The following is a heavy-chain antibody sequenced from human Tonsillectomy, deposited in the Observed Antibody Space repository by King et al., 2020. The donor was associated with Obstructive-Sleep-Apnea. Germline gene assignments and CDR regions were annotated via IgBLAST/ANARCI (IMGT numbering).Heavy chain of an antibody. CDR1: GFTFSSYA. CDR2: ISGSGGGT. V-gene: IGHV3-23*04. Sequence: VQLVESGGGLVQPGGSLRLSCAASGFTFSSYAMSWVRQAPGKGLEWVSGISGSGGGTYYADSVKGRFTIARDNAKNTLYLQMNSLRAEDTAVYYCAKDWAVAGTRYFDYWGQGTLVTVSS. CDR3: AKDWAVAGTRYFDY. D-gene: IGHD6-19*01. J-gene: IGHJ4*02.